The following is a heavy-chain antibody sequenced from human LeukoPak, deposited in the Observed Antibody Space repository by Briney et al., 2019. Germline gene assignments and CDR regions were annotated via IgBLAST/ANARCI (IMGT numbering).Heavy chain of an antibody. CDR1: GFTFTTYS. CDR2: ISSSSSTI. CDR3: ARDTYGDYSFDY. D-gene: IGHD4-17*01. V-gene: IGHV3-48*01. J-gene: IGHJ4*02. Sequence: GGSLTLSCAASGFTFTTYSINWVRQAPGKGLEWVSYISSSSSTIYYADSVKGQFTISRDNAKNSLYLQMSSLRAEDTAVYYCARDTYGDYSFDYWGQGTLVTVSS.